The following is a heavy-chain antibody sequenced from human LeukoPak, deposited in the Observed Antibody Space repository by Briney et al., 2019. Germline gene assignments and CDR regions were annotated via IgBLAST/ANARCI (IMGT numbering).Heavy chain of an antibody. CDR3: ASHEYYDFWSGYSKESWFDP. V-gene: IGHV1-69*05. J-gene: IGHJ5*01. Sequence: SVKVSCKASGGTFSSCAISWVRQAPGQGLGWMGGIIPIFGTANYAQKFQGRVTITTDESTSTAYMELSSLRSEDTAVYYCASHEYYDFWSGYSKESWFDPWGQGTLVTVSS. CDR2: IIPIFGTA. D-gene: IGHD3-3*01. CDR1: GGTFSSCA.